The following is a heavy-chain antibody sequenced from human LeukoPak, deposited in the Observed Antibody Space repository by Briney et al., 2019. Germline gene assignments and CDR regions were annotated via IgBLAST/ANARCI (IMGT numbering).Heavy chain of an antibody. D-gene: IGHD4-17*01. CDR2: IYYSGST. Sequence: SETLSLTCTVSGGSISSSSYYWGWIRQPPGKGLEWIGSIYYSGSTYYNPSLKSRVTISVDTSKNQFSLRLRSVTAADTAVYHCARAYDGDYAFDYWGQGTLVTVSS. V-gene: IGHV4-39*07. CDR1: GGSISSSSYY. J-gene: IGHJ4*02. CDR3: ARAYDGDYAFDY.